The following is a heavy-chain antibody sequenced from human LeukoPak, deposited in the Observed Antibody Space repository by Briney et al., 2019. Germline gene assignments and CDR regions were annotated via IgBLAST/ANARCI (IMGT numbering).Heavy chain of an antibody. Sequence: GGSLRLSCAASGFTFSSYGMNWVRQAPGKGLEWVSYISSSGSTIYYADSVKGRFTISRDNAKNSLYLQMNSLRAEDTAVYYCARVSRFGEFLPYYYYYYMDVWGKGTTVTISS. D-gene: IGHD3-10*01. J-gene: IGHJ6*03. CDR3: ARVSRFGEFLPYYYYYYMDV. V-gene: IGHV3-48*03. CDR2: ISSSGSTI. CDR1: GFTFSSYG.